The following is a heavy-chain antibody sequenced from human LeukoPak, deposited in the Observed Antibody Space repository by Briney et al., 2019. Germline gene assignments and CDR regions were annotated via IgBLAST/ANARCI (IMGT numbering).Heavy chain of an antibody. D-gene: IGHD2-2*01. Sequence: SVKVSCKASGDTFSSYAISWVRQAPGQGLEWMGGIIPIFGTANYAQKFQGRVTITTDESTSTAYMELSSLRSEDTAVYYCASNSGRDCSSTSCYPTYYYYYYMDVWGKGTTVTVSS. V-gene: IGHV1-69*05. J-gene: IGHJ6*03. CDR3: ASNSGRDCSSTSCYPTYYYYYYMDV. CDR2: IIPIFGTA. CDR1: GDTFSSYA.